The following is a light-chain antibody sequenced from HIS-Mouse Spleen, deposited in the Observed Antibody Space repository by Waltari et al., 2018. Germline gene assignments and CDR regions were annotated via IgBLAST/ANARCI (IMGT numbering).Light chain of an antibody. J-gene: IGLJ1*01. CDR3: SSYTSSSTLYV. CDR2: DVS. V-gene: IGLV2-14*03. CDR1: SSDVGGYNY. Sequence: PGQSITISCTGTSSDVGGYNYVSWYQQHPGKAPKLMIYDVSNRPSGVSNRFSGSKSGNTASLTISGLQAEDEADYYCSSYTSSSTLYVFGTGTKVTVL.